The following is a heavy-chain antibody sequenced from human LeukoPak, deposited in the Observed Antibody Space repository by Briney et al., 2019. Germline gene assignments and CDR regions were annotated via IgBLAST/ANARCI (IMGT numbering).Heavy chain of an antibody. CDR3: ARDVFSGSYQFDY. Sequence: PGTSLRLSCAASGFTFSSYGMHWVRQAPGKGLEWVAVIWYDGSNKYYADSAKGRFTISRDNSKNTLYLQMNSLRAEDTAVYYCARDVFSGSYQFDYWGQGTLVTVSS. CDR2: IWYDGSNK. J-gene: IGHJ4*02. CDR1: GFTFSSYG. V-gene: IGHV3-33*01. D-gene: IGHD1-26*01.